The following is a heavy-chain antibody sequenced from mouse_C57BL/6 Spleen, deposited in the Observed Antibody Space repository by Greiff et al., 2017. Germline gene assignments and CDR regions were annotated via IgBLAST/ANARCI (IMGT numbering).Heavy chain of an antibody. CDR2: ISYDGSN. J-gene: IGHJ1*03. CDR3: ARSLYDYDSYWYFDV. CDR1: GYSITSGYY. Sequence: VQLKESGPGLVKPSQSLSLTCSVTGYSITSGYYWNWIRQFPGNKLEWMGYISYDGSNNYNPSLKNRISIPRDTSKNQFFLKLNSVTTEDTATYYCARSLYDYDSYWYFDVWGTGTTVTVSS. V-gene: IGHV3-6*01. D-gene: IGHD2-4*01.